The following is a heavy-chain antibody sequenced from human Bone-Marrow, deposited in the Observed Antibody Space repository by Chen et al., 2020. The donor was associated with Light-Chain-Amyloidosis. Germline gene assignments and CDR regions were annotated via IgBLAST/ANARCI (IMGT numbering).Heavy chain of an antibody. V-gene: IGHV3-9*01. Sequence: EVQLVESGGGLVQPGRSLRLSCAASGFTFDDYAMHWVRQAPGKGLEWVSGISWNSGSIGYADSVKGRFTISRDNAKNSLYLQMNSLRAEDTALYYCAKDMIAATLEYYYYGMDVWGQGTTVTVSS. CDR2: ISWNSGSI. CDR3: AKDMIAATLEYYYYGMDV. J-gene: IGHJ6*02. CDR1: GFTFDDYA. D-gene: IGHD2-15*01.